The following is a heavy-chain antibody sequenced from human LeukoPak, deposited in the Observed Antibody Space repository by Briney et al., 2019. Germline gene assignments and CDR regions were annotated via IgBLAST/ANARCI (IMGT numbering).Heavy chain of an antibody. CDR3: ARGAVTTAVHWHFSL. J-gene: IGHJ2*01. D-gene: IGHD4-17*01. Sequence: ASVKVSCKASGYTFTNYYISWVRQATGQGLEWMGWMNPAGDDAGYAQKFQSRMTLTRDTSVSTVYMELDSLTSEDTAVYYCARGAVTTAVHWHFSLWGRGTLVTVSS. CDR1: GYTFTNYY. CDR2: MNPAGDDA. V-gene: IGHV1-8*01.